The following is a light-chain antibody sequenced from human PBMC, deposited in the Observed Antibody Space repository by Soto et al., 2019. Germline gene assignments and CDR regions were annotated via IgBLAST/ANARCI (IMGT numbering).Light chain of an antibody. J-gene: IGKJ1*01. CDR1: QSVSSN. V-gene: IGKV3-15*01. CDR3: QQYNNWPPWT. CDR2: GAS. Sequence: EIVMTESPAPLSVSPGERATLSFRASQSVSSNLAWYQQKPGQAPRLLIYGASTRATGIPARFSGSGSGTEFTLTISSLQSEDFAVYYCQQYNNWPPWTFGQGTKV.